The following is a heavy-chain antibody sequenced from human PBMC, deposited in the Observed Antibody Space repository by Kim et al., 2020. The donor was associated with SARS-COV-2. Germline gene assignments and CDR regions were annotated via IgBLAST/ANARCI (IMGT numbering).Heavy chain of an antibody. J-gene: IGHJ4*02. Sequence: NYAQKFQGRVTMTRDTSISTAYMELSRLRSDDTAVYYCARVGGSYYFHNWGQGTLVTVSS. V-gene: IGHV1-2*02. CDR3: ARVGGSYYFHN. D-gene: IGHD1-26*01.